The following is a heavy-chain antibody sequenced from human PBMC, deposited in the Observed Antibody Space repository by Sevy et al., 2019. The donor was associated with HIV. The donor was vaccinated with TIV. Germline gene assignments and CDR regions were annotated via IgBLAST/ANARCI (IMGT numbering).Heavy chain of an antibody. CDR3: ARGGLDPPSLFPFSFDP. D-gene: IGHD3-3*01. CDR1: GGSISSGDHY. CDR2: IYYSGTT. Sequence: SENLSLTCTVSGGSISSGDHYWSWIRQHPGKGLKWIGYIYYSGTTYYNPSLKSRVSISVDTSKNQFTLKLSSVTAADTAVYYYARGGLDPPSLFPFSFDPWGQGTLVTVSS. V-gene: IGHV4-31*03. J-gene: IGHJ5*02.